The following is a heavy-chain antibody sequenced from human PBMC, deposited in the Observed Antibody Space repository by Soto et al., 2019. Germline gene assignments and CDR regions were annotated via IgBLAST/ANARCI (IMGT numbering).Heavy chain of an antibody. CDR2: IYWDDDR. J-gene: IGHJ4*02. CDR1: GFSLTTGGVG. V-gene: IGHV2-5*02. CDR3: THTGGDRWEVLGLGVGDF. D-gene: IGHD3-16*01. Sequence: QITLKESGPTLVKPTQTLTLTCTFSGFSLTTGGVGVGWVRQPPGKALGWLALIYWDDDRRYSPSLEIRLTITKDTSKNQVVQTLTSVGPMDTDTYYCTHTGGDRWEVLGLGVGDFRGQGTLVTVSS.